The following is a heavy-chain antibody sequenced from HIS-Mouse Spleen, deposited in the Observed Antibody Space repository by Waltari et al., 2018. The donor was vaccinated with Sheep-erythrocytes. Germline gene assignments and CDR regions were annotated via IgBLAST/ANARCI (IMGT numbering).Heavy chain of an antibody. D-gene: IGHD3-22*01. CDR3: ARSRFDYYDSSGYYIFDY. V-gene: IGHV4-59*01. CDR2: IYYSGST. J-gene: IGHJ4*02. Sequence: QVQLQESGPGLVKPSETLSLTCTVPGASISRSYWIWIRQPPGKGLEWIGYIYYSGSTNYNPSLKSRVTISVDTSKNQFSLKLSSVTAADTAVYYCARSRFDYYDSSGYYIFDYWGQGTLVTVSS. CDR1: GASISRSY.